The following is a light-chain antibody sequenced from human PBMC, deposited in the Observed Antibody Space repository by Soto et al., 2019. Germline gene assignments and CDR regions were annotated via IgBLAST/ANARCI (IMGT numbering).Light chain of an antibody. V-gene: IGKV3-11*01. Sequence: EVVLTHAPVTLSLSPGERATLSCRASQSFRGLLAWYQQKPGQAPRLLIYDAYNRATGIPPRFSGSGSGTDFTLTISRLEPEDFAVYYCQQYGSTGVTFGGGTKVDIK. CDR2: DAY. CDR1: QSFRGL. J-gene: IGKJ4*01. CDR3: QQYGSTGVT.